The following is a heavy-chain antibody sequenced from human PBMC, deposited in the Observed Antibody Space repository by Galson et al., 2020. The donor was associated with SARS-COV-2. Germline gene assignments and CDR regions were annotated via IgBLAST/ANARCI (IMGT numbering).Heavy chain of an antibody. CDR2: ISYDGSNK. D-gene: IGHD3-10*01. CDR1: GFTFSSYG. J-gene: IGHJ6*02. Sequence: GESLKISCAASGFTFSSYGMHWVRQAPGKGLEWVAVISYDGSNKYYADSVKGRFTISRDNSKNTLYLQMNSLRAEDTAVYYCAKVGTMVRGLYGMDVWGQGTTVTVSS. V-gene: IGHV3-30*18. CDR3: AKVGTMVRGLYGMDV.